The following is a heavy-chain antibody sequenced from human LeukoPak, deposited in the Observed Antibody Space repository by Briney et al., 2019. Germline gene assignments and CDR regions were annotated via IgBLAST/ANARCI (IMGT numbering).Heavy chain of an antibody. D-gene: IGHD6-19*01. Sequence: ASVKVSCKASGYTFTSYDINWVRQATGQGLEWMGWMNPNSGNTGYAQKFQGRVTMTRNTSISTAYMELSSLRSEDTAVYSCARVQWLVRYYFDYWGQGTLVTVSS. CDR1: GYTFTSYD. CDR2: MNPNSGNT. J-gene: IGHJ4*02. V-gene: IGHV1-8*01. CDR3: ARVQWLVRYYFDY.